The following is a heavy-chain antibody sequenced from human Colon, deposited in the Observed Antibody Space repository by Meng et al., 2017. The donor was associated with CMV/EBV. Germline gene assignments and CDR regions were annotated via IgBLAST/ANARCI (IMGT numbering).Heavy chain of an antibody. J-gene: IGHJ4*02. CDR1: GFIVTGYA. CDR3: VKDSGATVGATVQHFDY. CDR2: ISWNSDNR. Sequence: GGSLRLSCTVSGFIVTGYAMRWVRRAPGKGLEWVSGISWNSDNRAYAVSVEGRFTVSRDNAKNSLFLQMNSLRPEDMGLYFCVKDSGATVGATVQHFDYWGQGTLVTVSS. V-gene: IGHV3-9*03. D-gene: IGHD1-26*01.